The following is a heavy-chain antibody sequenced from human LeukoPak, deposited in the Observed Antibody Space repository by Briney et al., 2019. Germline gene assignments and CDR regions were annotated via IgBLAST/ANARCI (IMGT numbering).Heavy chain of an antibody. J-gene: IGHJ6*03. CDR2: ISSSSSTI. D-gene: IGHD5-12*01. V-gene: IGHV3-48*01. CDR1: GFTFSSYN. CDR3: ARGGPIYYYYYMDV. Sequence: GGSLRLSCAASGFTFSSYNINWVRQAPGKGLEWVSNISSSSSTIYYADSVKGRFTISRDNAKNSLYLQMNSLRAEDTAVYYCARGGPIYYYYYMDVWGKGTTVTVSS.